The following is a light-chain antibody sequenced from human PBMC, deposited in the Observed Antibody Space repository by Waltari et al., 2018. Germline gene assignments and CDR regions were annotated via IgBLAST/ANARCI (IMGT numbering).Light chain of an antibody. CDR3: QHYVRLPAT. CDR1: QSVSRD. V-gene: IGKV3-20*01. Sequence: EIVLTQSPGSLSSSPGERVTLSCRASQSVSRDLAWYQPQPGQAPRLLIFGASNRATGIPDRFSGSGSETDFSLTISRLEPEDFPVYYCQHYVRLPATFGRGTKVEIK. J-gene: IGKJ1*01. CDR2: GAS.